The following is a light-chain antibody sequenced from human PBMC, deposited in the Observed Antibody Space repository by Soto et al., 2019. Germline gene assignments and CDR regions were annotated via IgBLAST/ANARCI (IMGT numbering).Light chain of an antibody. CDR3: LLSYSGARGV. Sequence: QTVVTQEPSLTVSPGGTVTLTCGSSTGAVTSGHYPYWFQQKPGQAPRTLIYDTSNKHSWTPARFSGSLLGGKAALTLSGAQPEDEAEYSCLLSYSGARGVFGGGTQLTVL. CDR2: DTS. CDR1: TGAVTSGHY. V-gene: IGLV7-46*01. J-gene: IGLJ2*01.